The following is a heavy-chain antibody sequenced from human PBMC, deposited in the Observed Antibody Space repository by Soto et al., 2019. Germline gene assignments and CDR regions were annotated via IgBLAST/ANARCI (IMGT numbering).Heavy chain of an antibody. D-gene: IGHD2-2*01. J-gene: IGHJ4*02. Sequence: EVQLLESGGGLVQPGGSLRLSCEASGFTFNNYAMSWVRQAPGKGLEWVSTISEGGSKNYAESVEGRFTISRGNSRNTFYLQMNSLRGGDTAVYYCAKVWGEVVFCTRTSCLYSFDSWGQGTLATVSS. CDR2: ISEGGSK. V-gene: IGHV3-23*01. CDR3: AKVWGEVVFCTRTSCLYSFDS. CDR1: GFTFNNYA.